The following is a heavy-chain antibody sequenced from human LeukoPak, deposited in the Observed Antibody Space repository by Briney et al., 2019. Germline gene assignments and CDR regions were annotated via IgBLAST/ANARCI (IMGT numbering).Heavy chain of an antibody. CDR3: ARWAGDSSAWYPALFDY. V-gene: IGHV1-69*13. CDR1: GGTFSNHA. CDR2: IIPISGTA. D-gene: IGHD6-13*01. Sequence: SVKVSCTASGGTFSNHAISWVRQAPGQGREWMGVIIPISGTANYAQKFQGRVTITADASTSTVYMELSSLTSDDTAVYYCARWAGDSSAWYPALFDYWGQGTLVTVSS. J-gene: IGHJ4*02.